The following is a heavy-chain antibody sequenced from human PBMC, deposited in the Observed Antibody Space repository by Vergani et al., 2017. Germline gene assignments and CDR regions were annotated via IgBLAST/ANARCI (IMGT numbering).Heavy chain of an antibody. D-gene: IGHD4/OR15-4a*01. CDR1: GDSLSSNNC. CDR2: ICHTEDT. Sequence: QVQLQESGPGLVKPPGTLSLTFAVSGDSLSSNNCWTWVRQPPGKGLEWIGEICHTEDTKYSPSLKSRVTVSVDESRNLYSLRLNSVTAADTAVYYCATIGYRSWCYYCDYWGQGILVTVSS. V-gene: IGHV4-4*03. J-gene: IGHJ4*02. CDR3: ATIGYRSWCYYCDY.